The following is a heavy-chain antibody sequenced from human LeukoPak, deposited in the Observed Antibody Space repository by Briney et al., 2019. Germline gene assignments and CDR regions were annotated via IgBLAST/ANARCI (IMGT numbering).Heavy chain of an antibody. J-gene: IGHJ5*02. Sequence: GGSLRLSCAASGFTFSSYWMHWVRQAPGKGLVWVSRIKTDGSSTDCADSVKGRFTISRDNAKNTLYLQMNSLRAEDTAVYYCAKETFDPWGQGTLVTVSS. CDR2: IKTDGSST. CDR3: AKETFDP. V-gene: IGHV3-74*01. CDR1: GFTFSSYW.